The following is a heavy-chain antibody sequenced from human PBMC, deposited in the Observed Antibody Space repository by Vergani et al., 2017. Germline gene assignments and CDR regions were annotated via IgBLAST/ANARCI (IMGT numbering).Heavy chain of an antibody. Sequence: QEQLVQSGSELKKPGASVKVSCKASGYSFNNYAIHWVRQAPGQGLEWMGWINPTTGNPTYARAFIGRFVFSLDTSISTAYLQIGILKAEDTAVYFCARAKRGRLAVCATDSWGQGTLLTVSS. CDR3: ARAKRGRLAVCATDS. J-gene: IGHJ4*02. D-gene: IGHD6-19*01. V-gene: IGHV7-4-1*01. CDR1: GYSFNNYA. CDR2: INPTTGNP.